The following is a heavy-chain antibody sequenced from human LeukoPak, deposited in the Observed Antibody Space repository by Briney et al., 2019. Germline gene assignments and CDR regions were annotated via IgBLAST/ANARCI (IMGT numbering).Heavy chain of an antibody. D-gene: IGHD2-2*01. CDR2: IYYTGTT. Sequence: SETLSLTCTVSGGSISTYFWTWIRQFPGKGLEWIGYIYYTGTTSYNPSLKSRVTISVDTSKNQFSLSLSSVTAADTAVYYCARDHRTDCSSTSCYKYYYYGMDVWGQGTTVTVSS. J-gene: IGHJ6*02. V-gene: IGHV4-59*01. CDR1: GGSISTYF. CDR3: ARDHRTDCSSTSCYKYYYYGMDV.